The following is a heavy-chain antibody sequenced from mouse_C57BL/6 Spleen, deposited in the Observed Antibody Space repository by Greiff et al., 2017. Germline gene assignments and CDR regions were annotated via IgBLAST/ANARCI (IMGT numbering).Heavy chain of an antibody. CDR1: GYSITSGYY. Sequence: EVKVEESGPGLVKPSQSLSLTCSVTGYSITSGYYWNWIRQFPGNKLEWMGYISYDGSNNYNPSLKNRISITRDTSKNQFFLKLNSVTTEDTATYYCASPLGAMDYWGQGTSVTVSS. J-gene: IGHJ4*01. V-gene: IGHV3-6*01. CDR2: ISYDGSN. CDR3: ASPLGAMDY. D-gene: IGHD3-1*01.